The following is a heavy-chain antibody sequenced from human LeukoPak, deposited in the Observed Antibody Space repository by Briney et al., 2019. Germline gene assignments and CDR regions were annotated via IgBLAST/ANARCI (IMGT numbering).Heavy chain of an antibody. CDR2: ISSSGSTI. CDR3: ARGGYSSGWYYFDY. V-gene: IGHV3-48*03. CDR1: GFTFSSYG. Sequence: PGGSLRLSCAASGFTFSSYGMNWVRQAPGKGLEWVGYISSSGSTIYYADSVKGRLTISRGNAKNSLYLQMNSLRAEDTAVYYCARGGYSSGWYYFDYWGQGTLVTVSS. D-gene: IGHD6-19*01. J-gene: IGHJ4*02.